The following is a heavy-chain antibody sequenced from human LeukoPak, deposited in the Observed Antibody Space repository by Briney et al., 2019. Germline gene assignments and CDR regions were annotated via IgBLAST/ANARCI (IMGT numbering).Heavy chain of an antibody. CDR1: GGTFSSYA. Sequence: SVKVSCKASGGTFSSYAISWVRQAPGQGLEWMGGIIPIFGTANYAQKFQGRVTITADESTSTAYMELSSLRSEDTAVYYCARDGVKVAARPRGYYCYYYMDVWGKGTTVTVSS. CDR2: IIPIFGTA. D-gene: IGHD6-6*01. CDR3: ARDGVKVAARPRGYYCYYYMDV. V-gene: IGHV1-69*01. J-gene: IGHJ6*03.